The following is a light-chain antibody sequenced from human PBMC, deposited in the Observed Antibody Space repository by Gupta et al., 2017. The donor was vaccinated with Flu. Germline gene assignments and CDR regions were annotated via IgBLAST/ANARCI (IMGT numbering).Light chain of an antibody. Sequence: PSSRPASAADRMTSTCLVSRGINSYLGWYQQRPGKVPKRLIYAASTLQSGVPSRISGSGSGTDFTLTISRLQAEDVGTYYCQKYTSAPHTFGQGTRVEIK. CDR3: QKYTSAPHT. CDR2: AAS. CDR1: RGINSY. J-gene: IGKJ2*01. V-gene: IGKV1-27*01.